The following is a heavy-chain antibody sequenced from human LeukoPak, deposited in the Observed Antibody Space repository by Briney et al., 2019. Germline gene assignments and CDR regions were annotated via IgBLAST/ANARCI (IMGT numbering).Heavy chain of an antibody. CDR3: AREIAAPAQDHWFDP. J-gene: IGHJ5*02. Sequence: SVKVSCKVSGGTFSSYAISWVRQAPGQGLEWMGGIIPIFGTANYAQKFQGRVTITADESTSTAYMELSSLRSEDTAVYYCAREIAAPAQDHWFDPWGQGTLVTVSS. CDR1: GGTFSSYA. CDR2: IIPIFGTA. D-gene: IGHD6-13*01. V-gene: IGHV1-69*13.